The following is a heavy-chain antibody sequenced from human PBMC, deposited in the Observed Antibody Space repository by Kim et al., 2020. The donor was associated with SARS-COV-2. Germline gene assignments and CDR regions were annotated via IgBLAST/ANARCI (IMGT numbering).Heavy chain of an antibody. V-gene: IGHV6-1*01. D-gene: IGHD1-26*01. CDR3: ARWGGSYSSRGFYY. J-gene: IGHJ4*02. Sequence: AVSVKSRITINPDTSKNQFSLQLNSVTPEDTAVYYCARWGGSYSSRGFYYWGQGTLVTVSS.